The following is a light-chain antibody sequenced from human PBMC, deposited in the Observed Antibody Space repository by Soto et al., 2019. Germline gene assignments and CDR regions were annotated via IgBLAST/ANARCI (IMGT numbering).Light chain of an antibody. J-gene: IGKJ4*01. CDR2: SAS. CDR3: PQYNQWPHP. V-gene: IGKV3-15*01. CDR1: ESVSTN. Sequence: EKEITHSPAALSLAPGERVTLSCRASESVSTNLAWYQQKAGQAPRLLIYSASTRATGIPARFSASGSGTEFTLTITSLQSEDFAVYYCPQYNQWPHPFGGGTKVDIK.